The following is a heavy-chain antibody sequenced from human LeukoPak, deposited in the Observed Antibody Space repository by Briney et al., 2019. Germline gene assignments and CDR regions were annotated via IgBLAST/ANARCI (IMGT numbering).Heavy chain of an antibody. CDR1: GFTFSSYW. Sequence: GGSLRLSCAASGFTFSSYWMHWVRQAPGKGLEWVSAISGSGGSTYYADSVKGRFTISRDNSKNTLYLQMNSLRAEDTAVYYYAKVGGSYRYTWFCDYWGQGTLVTVSS. CDR3: AKVGGSYRYTWFCDY. D-gene: IGHD3-16*02. J-gene: IGHJ4*02. V-gene: IGHV3-23*01. CDR2: ISGSGGST.